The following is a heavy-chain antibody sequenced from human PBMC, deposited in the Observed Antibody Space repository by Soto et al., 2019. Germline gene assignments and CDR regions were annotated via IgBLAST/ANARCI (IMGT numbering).Heavy chain of an antibody. CDR3: AARYYDFYY. J-gene: IGHJ4*02. Sequence: EVQLLESGGGLVQPGGSLRLSCAASGFTLSSSAMSWVRQAPGKGLEWVSAISGSGTSTYHADSVKGRFTISRDNSKNTLYLQMHSLRAEDTPVYYCAARYYDFYYWGQGTLVTVSS. CDR1: GFTLSSSA. V-gene: IGHV3-23*01. CDR2: ISGSGTST. D-gene: IGHD3-3*01.